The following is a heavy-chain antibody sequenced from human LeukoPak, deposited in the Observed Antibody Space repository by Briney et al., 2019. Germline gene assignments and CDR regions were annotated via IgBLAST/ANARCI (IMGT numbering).Heavy chain of an antibody. CDR2: INSDESIQ. J-gene: IGHJ3*02. D-gene: IGHD1-26*01. Sequence: SGGTLRLSCAASGFTFSGYWMHWGRQVSSKGLVWVSRINSDESIQSYAEDQEGRFTISRDNAKNTLYLQMNSLRAEDTAVYYCARGTGYSVFDIWGKGTVDPVSS. CDR1: GFTFSGYW. CDR3: ARGTGYSVFDI. V-gene: IGHV3-74*01.